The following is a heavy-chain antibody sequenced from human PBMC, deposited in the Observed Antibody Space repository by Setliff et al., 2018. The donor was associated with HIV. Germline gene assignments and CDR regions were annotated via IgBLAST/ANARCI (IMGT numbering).Heavy chain of an antibody. D-gene: IGHD3-10*01. V-gene: IGHV3-30*02. CDR1: GFTFSSYG. CDR2: VWYNGDNK. Sequence: GGSLRLSCAASGFTFSSYGMHWVRQAPGKGLEWVAGVWYNGDNKYYEDSVKGRFTISRDNSKNTVHLEMNSLRVEDTAVYYCAKELGGSGIDAFDIWGQGTMVTVSS. J-gene: IGHJ3*02. CDR3: AKELGGSGIDAFDI.